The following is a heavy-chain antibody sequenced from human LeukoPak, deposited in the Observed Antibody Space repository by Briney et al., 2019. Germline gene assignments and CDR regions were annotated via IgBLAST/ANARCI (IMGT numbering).Heavy chain of an antibody. CDR3: ASPTYYYGSGSQYYYYYYMDV. J-gene: IGHJ6*03. D-gene: IGHD3-10*01. CDR1: GGSISSSSYY. V-gene: IGHV4-39*07. CDR2: IYYSGST. Sequence: SETLSLTCTVSGGSISSSSYYWGWIRQPPGKGLEWVGSIYYSGSTYYNPSLKSRVTISVDTSKNQFSLKLSSVTAADTAVYYCASPTYYYGSGSQYYYYYYMDVWGKGTPVTVSS.